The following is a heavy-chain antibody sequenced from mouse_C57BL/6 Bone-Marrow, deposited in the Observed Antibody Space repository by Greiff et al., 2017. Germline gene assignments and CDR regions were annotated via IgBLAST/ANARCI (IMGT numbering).Heavy chain of an antibody. D-gene: IGHD1-1*01. Sequence: EVQLVESGGGLVKPGGSLKLSCAASGFTFSSYAMSWVRQTPEKRLEWVATISDGGSYTYYPDNVKGRFTISRDNAKNNLYLQMSHLKSEDTAMYYCARYYYGSSRLYFDYWGQGTTLTVSS. CDR1: GFTFSSYA. CDR2: ISDGGSYT. V-gene: IGHV5-4*01. J-gene: IGHJ2*01. CDR3: ARYYYGSSRLYFDY.